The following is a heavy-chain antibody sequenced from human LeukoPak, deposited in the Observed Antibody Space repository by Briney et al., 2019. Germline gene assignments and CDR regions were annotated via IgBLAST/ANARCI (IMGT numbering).Heavy chain of an antibody. CDR3: AHRGGYDRASYNWFDP. CDR2: IYWDDDK. V-gene: IGHV2-5*02. CDR1: VFSLSPSGVG. Sequence: SGPTLVKPTQTLTLTCTFPVFSLSPSGVGVGWVRQPPGKALEWLALIYWDDDKRYSPSLKSRLTITKDTSKNQVVLTMTNMDPVDTATYYCAHRGGYDRASYNWFDPWGQGTLVTVSS. J-gene: IGHJ5*02. D-gene: IGHD5-12*01.